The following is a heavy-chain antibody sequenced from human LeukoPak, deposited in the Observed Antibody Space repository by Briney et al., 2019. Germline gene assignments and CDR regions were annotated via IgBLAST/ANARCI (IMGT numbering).Heavy chain of an antibody. V-gene: IGHV3-21*01. Sequence: PGGSLRLSCAASGFTFSSYSMNWVRQAPGKGLEWVSSISSSSSYIYYADSVKGRFTISRDNAKNSLYLQMNSLRAEDTAVYYCARVGRYSYGHGRAFDIWGQGTMVTVSS. CDR3: ARVGRYSYGHGRAFDI. CDR2: ISSSSSYI. CDR1: GFTFSSYS. D-gene: IGHD5-18*01. J-gene: IGHJ3*02.